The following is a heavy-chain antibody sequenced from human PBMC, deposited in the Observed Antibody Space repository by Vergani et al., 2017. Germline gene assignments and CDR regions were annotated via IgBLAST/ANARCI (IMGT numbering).Heavy chain of an antibody. CDR3: AKNPGISTTRNYYAMDV. J-gene: IGHJ6*02. V-gene: IGHV3-11*04. CDR1: GFKFSDHY. Sequence: LEESGGGSVKPGGSLRLSCAASGFKFSDHYMSWIRQAPGKGLEWVSHIIPGASTASYTDSVTGRFTVSRHNDNNSLTLDMTTLRVEDTAVYYGAKNPGISTTRNYYAMDVWGQGTTVTVSS. CDR2: IIPGASTA. D-gene: IGHD5/OR15-5a*01.